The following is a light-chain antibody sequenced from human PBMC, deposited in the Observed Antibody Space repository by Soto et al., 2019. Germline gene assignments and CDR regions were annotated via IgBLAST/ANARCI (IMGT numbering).Light chain of an antibody. Sequence: DIVMTQTPLSSPVALGQPASISCRSSQSLVHRDGNTYLSWLQQRPGQPPRHLINKISSRFSGVPDRISGSGAGTDFTLNISRVEAEDDGVNYCLQATQLPYTFGQGTKREIK. J-gene: IGKJ2*01. CDR2: KIS. V-gene: IGKV2-24*01. CDR1: QSLVHRDGNTY. CDR3: LQATQLPYT.